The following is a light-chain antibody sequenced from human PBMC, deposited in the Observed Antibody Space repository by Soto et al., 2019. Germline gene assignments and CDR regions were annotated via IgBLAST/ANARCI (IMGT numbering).Light chain of an antibody. Sequence: DIQMTQSPSSLSASVGDRVTITFQASPDISNYLNWYQQKPGKAPKLLIYDASNLETGVPSRFSGSGSGTDFTFTISSLQPEDIATYYCQQYDNLPLTSGGGTKVEIK. CDR3: QQYDNLPLT. CDR1: PDISNY. J-gene: IGKJ4*01. V-gene: IGKV1-33*01. CDR2: DAS.